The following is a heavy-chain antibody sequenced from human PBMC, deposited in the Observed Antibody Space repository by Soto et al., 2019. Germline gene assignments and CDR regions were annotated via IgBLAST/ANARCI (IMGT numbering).Heavy chain of an antibody. CDR2: IYYSGST. CDR3: ARDFPYSSPARYGMDV. V-gene: IGHV4-31*03. CDR1: GGSISSGGYY. D-gene: IGHD6-13*01. J-gene: IGHJ6*02. Sequence: TSETLSLTCTVSGGSISSGGYYWSWIRQHPGKGLEWIGYIYYSGSTYYNPSLKSRVTISVDTSKNQFSLKLSSVTAADTAVYYCARDFPYSSPARYGMDVWGQGTTVTVS.